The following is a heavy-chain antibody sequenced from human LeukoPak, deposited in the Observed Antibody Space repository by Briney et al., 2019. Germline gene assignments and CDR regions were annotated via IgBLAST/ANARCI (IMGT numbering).Heavy chain of an antibody. CDR2: ISWNSGSI. CDR3: ARGGDDDAFGI. V-gene: IGHV3-9*03. Sequence: GRSLRLSCAASGFTFDDYAMHWVRQAPGKGLEWVSGISWNSGSIGYADSVKGRFTISRDNAKNSLYLQMNSLRAEDMALYYCARGGDDDAFGIWGQGTMVTVSS. J-gene: IGHJ3*02. D-gene: IGHD2-21*02. CDR1: GFTFDDYA.